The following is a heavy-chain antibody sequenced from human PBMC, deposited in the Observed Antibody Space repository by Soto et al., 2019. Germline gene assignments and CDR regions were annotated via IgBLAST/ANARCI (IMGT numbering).Heavy chain of an antibody. V-gene: IGHV6-1*01. J-gene: IGHJ4*02. CDR1: GDSISTNNVA. Sequence: QVQLQQSGPGLVKPSQTLSLTCDISGDSISTNNVAWNWIRQSPSGGLEWLGRTGYTSKWYNDYAVSVRSRITINPDTSNNKFSLLLNSVTLDDTAVYYCARGKYSAFNYWGQGTLVTVSS. CDR2: TGYTSKWYN. CDR3: ARGKYSAFNY. D-gene: IGHD5-18*01.